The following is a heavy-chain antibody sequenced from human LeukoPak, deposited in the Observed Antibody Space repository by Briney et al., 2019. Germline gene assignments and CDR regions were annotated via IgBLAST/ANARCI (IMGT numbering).Heavy chain of an antibody. V-gene: IGHV1-18*01. CDR3: ARAPRYYYGSGNDWFDP. D-gene: IGHD3-10*01. CDR2: ISAYNGNT. Sequence: ASVKVSCKASGYTFTSYGISWVRQAPGQGLEWMGWISAYNGNTNYAQKLQGRVTMTTDTSTSTAYMELRSLRSDDTAVYYCARAPRYYYGSGNDWFDPWGQGTLVTVSS. J-gene: IGHJ5*02. CDR1: GYTFTSYG.